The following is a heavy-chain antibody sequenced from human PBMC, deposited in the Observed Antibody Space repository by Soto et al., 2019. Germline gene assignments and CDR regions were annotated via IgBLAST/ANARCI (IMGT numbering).Heavy chain of an antibody. D-gene: IGHD6-19*01. J-gene: IGHJ4*02. Sequence: SETLSLTCTVSGGSISSSHWGWIRQPPGKGLEWIGYIYYSGSTNYNPSLKSRVTISEDTSKNQFSLNLSSVTAADTAVYYCARVIRLAVGGTCYFACWGQGILVTVSS. V-gene: IGHV4-59*01. CDR3: ARVIRLAVGGTCYFAC. CDR1: GGSISSSH. CDR2: IYYSGST.